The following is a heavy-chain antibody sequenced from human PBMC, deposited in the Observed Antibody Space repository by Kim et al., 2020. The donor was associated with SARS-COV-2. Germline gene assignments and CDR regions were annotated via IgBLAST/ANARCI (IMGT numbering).Heavy chain of an antibody. CDR1: GGSISSYY. V-gene: IGHV4-59*01. D-gene: IGHD3-9*01. CDR3: ARSYYDIVTGYYPYYFDY. J-gene: IGHJ4*02. CDR2: IYYSGST. Sequence: SETLSLTCTVSGGSISSYYWSWIRQPPGKGLEWIGYIYYSGSTNYNPSLKSRVTISVDTSKNQFSLKLSSVTAADTAEYYCARSYYDIVTGYYPYYFDYWGQSTLITVSS.